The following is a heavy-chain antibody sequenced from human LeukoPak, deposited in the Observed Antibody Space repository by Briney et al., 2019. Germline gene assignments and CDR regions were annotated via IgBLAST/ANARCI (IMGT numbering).Heavy chain of an antibody. CDR3: ARFPREHYYYMDV. Sequence: GGSLRLSCAASGFTFSSYAMHWVRQAPGKGLEWVAVISYDGSNKYYADSVKGRFTISRDNSKNTLYLQMNSLRAEDTAVYYCARFPREHYYYMDVWGKGTTVTVSS. J-gene: IGHJ6*03. CDR2: ISYDGSNK. V-gene: IGHV3-30-3*01. CDR1: GFTFSSYA.